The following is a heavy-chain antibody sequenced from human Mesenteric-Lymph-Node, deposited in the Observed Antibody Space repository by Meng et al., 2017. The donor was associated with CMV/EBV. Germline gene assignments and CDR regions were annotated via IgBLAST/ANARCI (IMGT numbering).Heavy chain of an antibody. CDR2: SSSSSSYI. Sequence: GESLKISCAASGFTSSSYSMNWVRQAPGKGLEWVSSSSSSSSYIYYADSVKGRFTISRDNAKTTLYLQMNSLRAEDTAVYYCIREGYYYISSDDYTAFDIWGQGTMVTVSS. CDR3: IREGYYYISSDDYTAFDI. V-gene: IGHV3-21*01. CDR1: GFTSSSYS. D-gene: IGHD3-22*01. J-gene: IGHJ3*02.